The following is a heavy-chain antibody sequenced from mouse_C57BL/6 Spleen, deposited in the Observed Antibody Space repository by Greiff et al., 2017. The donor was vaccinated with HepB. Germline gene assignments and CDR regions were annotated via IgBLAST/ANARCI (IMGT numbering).Heavy chain of an antibody. CDR1: GFTFSSYG. J-gene: IGHJ1*03. Sequence: EVKLVESGGDLVKPGGSLKLSCAASGFTFSSYGMSWVRQTPDKRLEWVATISSGGSYTYYPDSVKGRFTISRDNAKNTLYLQMSSLKSEDTAMYYCARDGSSYGYFDVWGTGTTVTVSS. V-gene: IGHV5-6*01. CDR3: ARDGSSYGYFDV. CDR2: ISSGGSYT. D-gene: IGHD1-1*01.